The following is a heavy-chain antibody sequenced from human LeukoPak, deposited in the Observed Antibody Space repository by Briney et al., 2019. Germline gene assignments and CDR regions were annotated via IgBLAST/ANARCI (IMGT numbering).Heavy chain of an antibody. CDR2: ILQSGST. CDR3: ARDTGYYFD. CDR1: GGSISSSNW. D-gene: IGHD3-22*01. J-gene: IGHJ4*02. V-gene: IGHV4-4*02. Sequence: PSETLSLTCAVSGGSISSSNWWSWVRQSPGKGLEWIGEILQSGSTNYNPSLKSRVTISVDKSKNQFSLKLSSVIAADTAVYYCARDTGYYFDWGQGTLVTVSS.